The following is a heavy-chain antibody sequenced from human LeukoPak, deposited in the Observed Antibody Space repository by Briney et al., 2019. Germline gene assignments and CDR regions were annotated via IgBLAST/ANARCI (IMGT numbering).Heavy chain of an antibody. V-gene: IGHV1-69*05. CDR3: ARTYSSSWSYCDS. CDR1: GGTFSSYA. D-gene: IGHD6-13*01. Sequence: ASVKVSCKASGGTFSSYAISWVRQAPGQGLEWMGGIIPIFGTANYAQMFQDRVTMTRDTSTSAVYMELSSLTSEDTAMYYCARTYSSSWSYCDSWGQGTLVTVSS. J-gene: IGHJ4*02. CDR2: IIPIFGTA.